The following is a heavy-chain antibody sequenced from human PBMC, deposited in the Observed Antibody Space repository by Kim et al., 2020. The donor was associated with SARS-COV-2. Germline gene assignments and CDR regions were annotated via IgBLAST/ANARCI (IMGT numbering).Heavy chain of an antibody. Sequence: TFYADSVKGRFTISRDNSKNTMYLEMNSLRAEDTALYYCAKVLGLRYFDYWGQGTLVIVSS. D-gene: IGHD2-15*01. J-gene: IGHJ4*02. CDR2: T. CDR3: AKVLGLRYFDY. V-gene: IGHV3-23*01.